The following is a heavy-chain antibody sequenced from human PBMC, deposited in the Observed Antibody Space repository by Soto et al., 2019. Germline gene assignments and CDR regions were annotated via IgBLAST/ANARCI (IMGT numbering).Heavy chain of an antibody. V-gene: IGHV4-39*01. CDR3: ARHDCSSTSCYVFERKHYYMDV. J-gene: IGHJ6*03. CDR1: GGSISSSSYY. Sequence: SETLSLTCTVSGGSISSSSYYWGWIRQPPGKGLEWIGSIYYSGSTYYNPSLKSRVTISVDTSKNQFSLKLSSVTAADTAVYYCARHDCSSTSCYVFERKHYYMDVWGKGTTVTVSS. D-gene: IGHD2-2*01. CDR2: IYYSGST.